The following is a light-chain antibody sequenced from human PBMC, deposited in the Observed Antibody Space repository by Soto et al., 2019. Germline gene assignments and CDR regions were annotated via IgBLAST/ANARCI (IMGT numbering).Light chain of an antibody. J-gene: IGLJ2*01. CDR3: AAKTTSSTVL. V-gene: IGLV2-14*03. Sequence: QSALTQPSSMSGSPGQSITISCTGTSSDIGAYEHVSWYQQRPGRAPKVLIYDVRIRPSEVSNRFSGSKSGGTASLTISGLQAEDEAVYDCAAKTTSSTVLFGRGTKLTVL. CDR2: DVR. CDR1: SSDIGAYEH.